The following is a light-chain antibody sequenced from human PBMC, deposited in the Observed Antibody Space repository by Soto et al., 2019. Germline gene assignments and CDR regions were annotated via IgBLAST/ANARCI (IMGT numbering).Light chain of an antibody. Sequence: QSVLTQPPSVSAAPGQKVTISCSGSSSNFENHAVSWYQQLPGTAPKLLIYDNNKRPSGIPDRFSGSKSGTSATLGITGVQAGDEADYYCGTWDTTLRGVFGGGTKLTVL. CDR3: GTWDTTLRGV. CDR2: DNN. J-gene: IGLJ2*01. CDR1: SSNFENHA. V-gene: IGLV1-51*01.